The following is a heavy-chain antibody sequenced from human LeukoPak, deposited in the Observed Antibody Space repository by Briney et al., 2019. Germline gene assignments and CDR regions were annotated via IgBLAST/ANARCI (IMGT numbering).Heavy chain of an antibody. J-gene: IGHJ5*02. D-gene: IGHD6-13*01. CDR3: AKDRPGIAAP. CDR1: GFTFSSYW. Sequence: GGSLRLSCAASGFTFSSYWMSWVRQAPGKGLEWVSVIYSGGATYYADSVKGRFTISRDNSKNTLYLQMNSLRAEDTAVYYCAKDRPGIAAPWGQGTLVTVSS. CDR2: IYSGGAT. V-gene: IGHV3-66*01.